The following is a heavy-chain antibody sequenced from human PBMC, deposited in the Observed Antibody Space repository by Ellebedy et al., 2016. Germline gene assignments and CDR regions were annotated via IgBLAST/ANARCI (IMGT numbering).Heavy chain of an antibody. CDR1: GYSFTSYW. CDR3: ARRRVSSSWGNDAFDI. CDR2: IYPGDSDT. D-gene: IGHD6-13*01. J-gene: IGHJ3*02. V-gene: IGHV5-51*01. Sequence: GESLKISCKGSGYSFTSYWIGWVRQMPGKGLEWMGIIYPGDSDTRYSPSFQGQVTISADKSISTAYLQWSSLKASDTAMYYCARRRVSSSWGNDAFDIWGQGTMVTVSS.